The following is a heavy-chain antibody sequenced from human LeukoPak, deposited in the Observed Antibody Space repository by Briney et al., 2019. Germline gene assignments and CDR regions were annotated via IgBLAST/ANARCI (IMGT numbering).Heavy chain of an antibody. V-gene: IGHV4-34*01. D-gene: IGHD3-10*01. CDR2: INHSGST. CDR3: ARGKKPYGSGSYYFDY. Sequence: PSETLSLTCAVYGGSFSGYYWSWIRQPPGKGLEWIGEINHSGSTNYNPSLKSRVTISVDTSKNQFSLKLCSVTAADTAVYYCARGKKPYGSGSYYFDYWGQGTLVTVSS. J-gene: IGHJ4*02. CDR1: GGSFSGYY.